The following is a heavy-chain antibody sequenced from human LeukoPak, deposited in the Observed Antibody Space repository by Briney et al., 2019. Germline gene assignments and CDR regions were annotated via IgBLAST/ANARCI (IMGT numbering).Heavy chain of an antibody. D-gene: IGHD6-19*01. CDR2: IYYSGST. J-gene: IGHJ4*02. V-gene: IGHV4-59*08. Sequence: SETLSLTCTVSGGSISSYYWSWIRQPPGKGLEWIGYIYYSGSTNYNPSLKSRVTMSVDTSNNQFSLKLNSVTAADTAVYYCATAENSSGWFGYWGQGTLVTVSS. CDR1: GGSISSYY. CDR3: ATAENSSGWFGY.